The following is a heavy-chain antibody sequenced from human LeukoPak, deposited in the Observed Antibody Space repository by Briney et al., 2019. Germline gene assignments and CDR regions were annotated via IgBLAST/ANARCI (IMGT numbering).Heavy chain of an antibody. CDR2: INPNSGNT. D-gene: IGHD1-1*01. J-gene: IGHJ1*01. V-gene: IGHV1-8*03. Sequence: GASVKVSCKASGYTFTTYDINWVRQATGQGLQWMGWINPNSGNTGYAQKFQGRITITRNTSISTVYMELSSLRSEDTAAYYCARGPPTAQYFQHWGQGTLVTVSS. CDR1: GYTFTTYD. CDR3: ARGPPTAQYFQH.